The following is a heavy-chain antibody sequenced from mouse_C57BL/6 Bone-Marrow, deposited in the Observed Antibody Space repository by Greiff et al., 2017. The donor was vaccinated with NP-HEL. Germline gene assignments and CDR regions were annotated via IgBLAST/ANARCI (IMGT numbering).Heavy chain of an antibody. J-gene: IGHJ4*01. Sequence: QVQLQQSGAELVMPGASVKLSCKASGYTFTSYWMHWVKQRPGQGLEWIGEIDPSDSYTNYNQKFKGKSTLTVDKSSSTAYMQLSSLTSEDSAVYYCASHYGSSSYYYAMDYWGQGTSVTVSS. D-gene: IGHD1-1*01. CDR1: GYTFTSYW. V-gene: IGHV1-69*01. CDR2: IDPSDSYT. CDR3: ASHYGSSSYYYAMDY.